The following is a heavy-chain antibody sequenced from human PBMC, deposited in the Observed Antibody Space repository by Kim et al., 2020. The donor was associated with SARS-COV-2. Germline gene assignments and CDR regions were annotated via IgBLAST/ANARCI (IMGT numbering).Heavy chain of an antibody. Sequence: ASVKVSCKASGYTFTGYYMHWVRQAPGQGLEWMGRINPNSGGTNYAQKFQGRVTMTRDTSISTAYMELSRLRSDDTAVYYCARNLNRIAAPGKHYGMDVWGQGTTVTVSS. CDR1: GYTFTGYY. CDR2: INPNSGGT. J-gene: IGHJ6*02. D-gene: IGHD6-25*01. CDR3: ARNLNRIAAPGKHYGMDV. V-gene: IGHV1-2*06.